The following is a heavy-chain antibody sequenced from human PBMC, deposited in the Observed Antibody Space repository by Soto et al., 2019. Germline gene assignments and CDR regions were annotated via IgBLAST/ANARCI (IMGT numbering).Heavy chain of an antibody. J-gene: IGHJ4*02. CDR1: GFTFGSYG. V-gene: IGHV3-23*01. CDR3: AKPRSGSFGSESFDC. D-gene: IGHD3-10*01. Sequence: EVQLSESGGGLVQPGGSLRLSCAASGFTFGSYGMSWVRQAPGKGLEWVSGISAGGSSPYYADSVKGRFTISRDNPKNTLYLQMNSLRVEDTAVYYCAKPRSGSFGSESFDCWGQGTRVTVSS. CDR2: ISAGGSSP.